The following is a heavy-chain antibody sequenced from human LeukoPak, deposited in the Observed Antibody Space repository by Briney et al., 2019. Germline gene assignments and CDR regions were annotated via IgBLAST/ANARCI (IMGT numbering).Heavy chain of an antibody. V-gene: IGHV3-23*01. D-gene: IGHD2-2*01. CDR1: GFTFSSSA. CDR3: ARDRAVVVPAATVGWFGP. J-gene: IGHJ5*02. Sequence: QPGGSLRLSCAASGFTFSSSAMSWVRQAPGKGLEWVSSITGSGDSTYYANSVKGRFTISRDNSRNTLYLQMNSPRAEDTAVYYCARDRAVVVPAATVGWFGPWGQGTLVTVSS. CDR2: ITGSGDST.